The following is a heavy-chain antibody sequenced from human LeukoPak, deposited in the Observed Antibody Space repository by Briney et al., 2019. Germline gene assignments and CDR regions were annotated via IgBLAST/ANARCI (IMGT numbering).Heavy chain of an antibody. CDR1: GGSISSYY. CDR3: ARYIAARYYYYMDV. CDR2: IYTSGST. D-gene: IGHD6-6*01. J-gene: IGHJ6*03. Sequence: SETLSLTCTVSGGSISSYYWSWIRQPAGKGLEWIGRIYTSGSTNYNPSLKSRVTMSVDTSKNQFSLKLSSVTAADTAVYYCARYIAARYYYYMDVWGKGTTVTVSS. V-gene: IGHV4-4*07.